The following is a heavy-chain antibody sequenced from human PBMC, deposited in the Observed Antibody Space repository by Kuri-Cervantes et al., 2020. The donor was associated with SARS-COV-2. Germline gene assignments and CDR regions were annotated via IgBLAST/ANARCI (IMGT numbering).Heavy chain of an antibody. Sequence: GESLKISCAASGFTFSNAWMSWVRQAPGKGLEWVSYISSSSSTIYYADSVKGRFTISRDNAKNSLYLQMNSLRDEDTAVYYCARDGVKDDYGFSSYWGQGTLVTVSS. CDR2: ISSSSSTI. V-gene: IGHV3-48*02. CDR1: GFTFSNAW. J-gene: IGHJ4*02. D-gene: IGHD4-17*01. CDR3: ARDGVKDDYGFSSY.